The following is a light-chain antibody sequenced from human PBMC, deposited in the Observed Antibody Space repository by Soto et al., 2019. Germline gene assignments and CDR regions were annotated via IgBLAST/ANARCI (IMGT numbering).Light chain of an antibody. CDR3: QQGYSPPFT. CDR1: QSISWF. V-gene: IGKV1-39*01. CDR2: SAS. Sequence: DIQMTQSPSSLSASVGDRVTITCRASQSISWFLNWYQQKPGKAPKVLIYSASSLQSGVPSRFSGSGSGTDFTLTISSLQPEDFATYYCQQGYSPPFTFGPGTKVDVK. J-gene: IGKJ3*01.